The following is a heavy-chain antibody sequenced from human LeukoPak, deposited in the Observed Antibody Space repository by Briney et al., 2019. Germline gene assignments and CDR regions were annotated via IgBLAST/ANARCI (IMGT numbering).Heavy chain of an antibody. CDR3: ARHDFYSNYPHNWFDP. CDR2: FYHSGNS. J-gene: IGHJ5*02. V-gene: IGHV4-38-2*01. Sequence: SETLSLTCAVSGYSISSGYYWGWIRQPPGKGLEWIGSFYHSGNSYYNPSLKSRVSISADTSKNQFSLNLSSVTAADTALYYCARHDFYSNYPHNWFDPWGQGTLVTVSS. CDR1: GYSISSGYY. D-gene: IGHD4-11*01.